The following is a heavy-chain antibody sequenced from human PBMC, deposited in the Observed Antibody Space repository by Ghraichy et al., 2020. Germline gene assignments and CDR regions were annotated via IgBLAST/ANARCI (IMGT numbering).Heavy chain of an antibody. V-gene: IGHV4-4*07. D-gene: IGHD5-18*01. CDR1: GGSISSYS. Sequence: SETLSLTCTVSGGSISSYSWSWIRQPAGKGLEWIGRIYTSGSTNYNPSLKSRVTMSVDTSKNQFSLKLSSVTAADSAVYYCARDLSLAASYGLDWGQGTLVTVSS. J-gene: IGHJ4*02. CDR2: IYTSGST. CDR3: ARDLSLAASYGLD.